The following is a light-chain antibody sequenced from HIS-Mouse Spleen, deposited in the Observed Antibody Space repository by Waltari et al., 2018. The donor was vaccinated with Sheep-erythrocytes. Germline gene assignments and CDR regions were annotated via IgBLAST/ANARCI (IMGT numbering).Light chain of an antibody. CDR2: DAS. CDR3: QQSYSTPQFT. Sequence: DIQMTQSPSSLSASVGDRVTITCQASQDISNYLNWYQQKPGKAPKLLIYDASNLETGVPSRFSGSGSGTDFTLTISSLQPEDFATYYCQQSYSTPQFTFGPGTKVEIK. V-gene: IGKV1-39*01. CDR1: QDISNY. J-gene: IGKJ3*01.